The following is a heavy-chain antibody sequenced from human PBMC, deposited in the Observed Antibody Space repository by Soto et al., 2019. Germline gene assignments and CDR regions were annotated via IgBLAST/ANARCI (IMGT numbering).Heavy chain of an antibody. Sequence: QVQLVQSGAEVKKPGASVKVSCKASGYTFTSYYMHWVRQAPGQGLEWMGIINPSGGSTSYAQKFQGRVTMTRDTSTSTVYMELSILRSEDTAVYYCARLRLGELSLDYWGQGTLVTVSS. CDR3: ARLRLGELSLDY. CDR2: INPSGGST. V-gene: IGHV1-46*01. CDR1: GYTFTSYY. J-gene: IGHJ4*02. D-gene: IGHD3-16*02.